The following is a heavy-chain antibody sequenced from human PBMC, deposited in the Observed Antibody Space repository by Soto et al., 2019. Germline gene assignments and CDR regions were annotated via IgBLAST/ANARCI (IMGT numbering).Heavy chain of an antibody. CDR2: ISYDGRNK. D-gene: IGHD2-15*01. J-gene: IGHJ6*02. CDR1: GFTFSSYA. CDR3: VRDTAYCSGDTCYSSHDMDV. V-gene: IGHV3-30*04. Sequence: QVQLVESGGGVVQPGRSLRLSCAASGFTFSSYAMLWVRQAPGKGLERVAVISYDGRNKYYADSVKGRFTISRDNSKNTLYLEMNSLRVEDTAVYHCVRDTAYCSGDTCYSSHDMDVWGQGTTVTVSS.